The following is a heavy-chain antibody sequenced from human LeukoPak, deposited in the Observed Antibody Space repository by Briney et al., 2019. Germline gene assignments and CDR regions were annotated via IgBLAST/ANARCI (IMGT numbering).Heavy chain of an antibody. J-gene: IGHJ4*02. CDR1: GYTFTGSY. D-gene: IGHD5-18*01. V-gene: IGHV1-2*02. Sequence: ASVKVSCKASGYTFTGSYMHWVRQAPGQGLEWMGWINPNSGGTNYAQKFQGRVTMTRDTSISTVYMELSRLRSDDTAVYYCAPFGTYRWIPNFDYWGQGTLVTVSS. CDR2: INPNSGGT. CDR3: APFGTYRWIPNFDY.